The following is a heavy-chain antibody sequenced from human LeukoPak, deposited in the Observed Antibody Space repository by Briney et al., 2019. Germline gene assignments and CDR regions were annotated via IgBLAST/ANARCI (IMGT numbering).Heavy chain of an antibody. D-gene: IGHD2-21*02. CDR2: IKQDGSEK. CDR1: GFTFSTYW. J-gene: IGHJ4*02. CDR3: ARVYCGGDCYSLDPGTDY. V-gene: IGHV3-7*01. Sequence: GGSLRLSCAASGFTFSTYWMSWVRQAPGKGLEWVANIKQDGSEKYYVDSVKGRFTISRDNAKNSLYLQMNSLRAEDTAVYYCARVYCGGDCYSLDPGTDYWGQGTLVTVSS.